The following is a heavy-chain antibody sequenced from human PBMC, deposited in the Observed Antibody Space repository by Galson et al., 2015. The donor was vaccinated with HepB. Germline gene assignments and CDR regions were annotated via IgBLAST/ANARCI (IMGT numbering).Heavy chain of an antibody. CDR3: GRGGLRAVAGTKGDY. CDR2: ISGSGNEV. J-gene: IGHJ4*02. D-gene: IGHD6-19*01. CDR1: GFSFTTYA. Sequence: SLRLSCATSGFSFTTYAMSWVRQAPGKGLEWVSAISGSGNEVYYTDSVKGRFTISRDNSKNTLYLQMNSLRNEDTAVYYCGRGGLRAVAGTKGDYWGQGTLVTVSS. V-gene: IGHV3-23*01.